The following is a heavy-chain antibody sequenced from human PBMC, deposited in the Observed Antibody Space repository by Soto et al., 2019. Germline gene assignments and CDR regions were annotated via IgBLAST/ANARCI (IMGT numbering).Heavy chain of an antibody. CDR1: GGSFSCYY. J-gene: IGHJ6*02. CDR3: ALWFGEV. Sequence: PSDTLYLSCAVYGGSFSCYYWSWIRQPPGKGLEWIGEINHSGSTNYNPSLKSRVTISVDTSKNQFSLKLSSVTAADTAVYYCALWFGEVWGQGTTVTVSS. D-gene: IGHD3-10*01. CDR2: INHSGST. V-gene: IGHV4-34*01.